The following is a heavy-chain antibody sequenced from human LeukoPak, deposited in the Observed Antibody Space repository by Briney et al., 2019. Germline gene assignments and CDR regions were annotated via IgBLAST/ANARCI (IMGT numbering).Heavy chain of an antibody. CDR2: ISSSRSSI. J-gene: IGHJ4*02. CDR1: GFTFTSYS. CDR3: ARAHSSHFDS. D-gene: IGHD6-13*01. Sequence: GGSLRLSCAASGFTFTSYSMNWVRQAPGKGLEWVSYISSSRSSIYYADSVKGRFTVSRDNAKNSLFLQMNSLRDEDTAVYYCARAHSSHFDSWGQGTLVTVSS. V-gene: IGHV3-48*02.